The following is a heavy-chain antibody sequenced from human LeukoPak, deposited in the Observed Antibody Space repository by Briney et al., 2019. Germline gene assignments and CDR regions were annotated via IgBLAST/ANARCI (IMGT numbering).Heavy chain of an antibody. J-gene: IGHJ4*02. CDR1: GGSISSYY. CDR2: IYYSGST. V-gene: IGHV4-59*01. D-gene: IGHD3-16*01. CDR3: ARGGKYYDYVWGSYIFDY. Sequence: SETLSLTCTVSGGSISSYYWSWIRHPPGKGLEWIGYIYYSGSTNYNPSLKSRVTMSVDTSKNKFSLNLSSVTAADTAVYYCARGGKYYDYVWGSYIFDYWGQGTLVTVSS.